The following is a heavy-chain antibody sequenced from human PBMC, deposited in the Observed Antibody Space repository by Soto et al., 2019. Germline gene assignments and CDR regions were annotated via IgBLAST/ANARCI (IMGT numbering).Heavy chain of an antibody. J-gene: IGHJ4*02. D-gene: IGHD4-17*01. CDR3: AKGADFGDFVGGGYFDY. V-gene: IGHV3-23*01. CDR1: GFSFSSFA. CDR2: IRGSGLKT. Sequence: GGSLRLSCGASGFSFSSFAVSWFRQAPGKGLGWVSFIRGSGLKTNYADSVKGRFTISRDNSKKMVYLQMNSLRAEDTAVYYCAKGADFGDFVGGGYFDYWGQGTLVTVSS.